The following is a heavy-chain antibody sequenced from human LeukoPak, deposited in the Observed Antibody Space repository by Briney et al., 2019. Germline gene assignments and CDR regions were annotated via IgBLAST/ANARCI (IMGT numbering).Heavy chain of an antibody. CDR3: ARDLYYYDSGGPDY. CDR2: IIPISGVS. V-gene: IGHV1-69*05. J-gene: IGHJ4*02. Sequence: ASVKVSCXTSGDTFSSYGLNWVRQARGQGLEWMARIIPISGVSNYAQKFQDRVTINTDESTSTVYMELSSLRYEDTAVYYCARDLYYYDSGGPDYWGQGTLVSVSS. D-gene: IGHD3-22*01. CDR1: GDTFSSYG.